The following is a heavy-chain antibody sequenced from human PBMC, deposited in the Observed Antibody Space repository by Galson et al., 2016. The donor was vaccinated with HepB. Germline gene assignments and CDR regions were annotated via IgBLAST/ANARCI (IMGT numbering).Heavy chain of an antibody. D-gene: IGHD2-15*01. CDR3: ARVVSCSGGTCPSVYYYYGMDV. CDR2: ISISSTYI. Sequence: SLRLSCAASGFTFSSYSIIWVRQAPGKGLEWVSSISISSTYIYYADSVRGRFTISRDNAENSLHLQMNSLRAEDTAVYYCARVVSCSGGTCPSVYYYYGMDVWGQGTTVTVSS. CDR1: GFTFSSYS. J-gene: IGHJ6*02. V-gene: IGHV3-21*01.